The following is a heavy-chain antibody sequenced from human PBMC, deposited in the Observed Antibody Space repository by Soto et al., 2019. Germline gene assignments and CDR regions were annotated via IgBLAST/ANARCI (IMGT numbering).Heavy chain of an antibody. CDR2: MNPNSGNT. CDR1: GYTFTSYD. V-gene: IGHV1-8*01. Sequence: ASVKVSCKASGYTFTSYDINWVRQATGQGLEWMGWMNPNSGNTGYAQKFQGRVTMTRNTSISTAYMELSSLRSEDTAVYYCARALEPTPTFYDFWSGYYRGRYYYYYGMDVWGQGTTVTVSS. J-gene: IGHJ6*02. CDR3: ARALEPTPTFYDFWSGYYRGRYYYYYGMDV. D-gene: IGHD3-3*01.